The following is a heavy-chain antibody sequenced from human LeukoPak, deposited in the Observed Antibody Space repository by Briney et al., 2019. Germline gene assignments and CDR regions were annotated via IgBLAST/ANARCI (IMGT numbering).Heavy chain of an antibody. J-gene: IGHJ6*02. V-gene: IGHV3-53*05. D-gene: IGHD6-13*01. CDR1: GFTVSSNY. CDR2: IYSGGST. Sequence: GGSLRLSCAASGFTVSSNYMSWVRQAPGKGLEWVSVIYSGGSTYYADSVKGRFTISRDNAKNSLYLQMNSLRAEDTALYYCAKDLAAATPYGMDVWGQGTTVTVSS. CDR3: AKDLAAATPYGMDV.